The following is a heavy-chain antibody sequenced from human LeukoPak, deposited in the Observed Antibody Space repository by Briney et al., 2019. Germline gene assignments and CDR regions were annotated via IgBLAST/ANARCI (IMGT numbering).Heavy chain of an antibody. J-gene: IGHJ5*02. V-gene: IGHV3-11*01. CDR1: GFTFSDYY. Sequence: GGSLRLSCAASGFTFSDYYMSWIRQAPGKGLEWVSYISSSGSTKYYADSVKGRFTISRDNARNSLYLQLNSLRADDTAVYYCARGLVRGVIRSNWFDPWGQGTLVTVSS. CDR2: ISSSGSTK. D-gene: IGHD3-10*01. CDR3: ARGLVRGVIRSNWFDP.